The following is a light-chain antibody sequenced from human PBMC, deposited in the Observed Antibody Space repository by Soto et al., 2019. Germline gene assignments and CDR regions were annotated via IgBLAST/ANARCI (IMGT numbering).Light chain of an antibody. CDR3: QQSYSAPLT. CDR1: QSISNY. J-gene: IGKJ4*01. V-gene: IGKV1-39*01. Sequence: DIQVTQSPSSVSASVGDRLTITCRASQSISNYLNWYQQKPGKAPNLLIYAASILQSGVPLRFSGSGSGTDFTLTISSLQPEDFATYYCQQSYSAPLTFGGGTKVEIK. CDR2: AAS.